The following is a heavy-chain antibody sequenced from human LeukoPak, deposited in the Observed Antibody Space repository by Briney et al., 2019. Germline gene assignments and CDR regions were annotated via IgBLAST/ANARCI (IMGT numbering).Heavy chain of an antibody. D-gene: IGHD2-2*01. Sequence: SETLSLTCAVYGGSFSGYYWSWIRQPPGKGLEWIGEINHSGSTNYNPSLKSRVTISVDTSKNQFSLKLSSVTAADTAVYYCARGLVVVPAASYGMDVWGQGTTVTVSS. CDR2: INHSGST. CDR1: GGSFSGYY. J-gene: IGHJ6*02. V-gene: IGHV4-34*01. CDR3: ARGLVVVPAASYGMDV.